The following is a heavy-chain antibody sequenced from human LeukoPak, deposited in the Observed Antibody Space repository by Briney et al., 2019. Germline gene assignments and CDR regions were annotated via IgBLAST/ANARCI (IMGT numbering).Heavy chain of an antibody. CDR2: IIPIFGTA. J-gene: IGHJ6*03. CDR3: ALDIVVVPAAIRYYMDV. D-gene: IGHD2-2*02. CDR1: GGTFSGYA. V-gene: IGHV1-69*05. Sequence: SVKVSCKASGGTFSGYAISWVRQAPGQGLEWMGGIIPIFGTANYAQKFQGRVTITTDESTSTAYMELSSLRSEDTAVYYCALDIVVVPAAIRYYMDVWGKGTTVTVSS.